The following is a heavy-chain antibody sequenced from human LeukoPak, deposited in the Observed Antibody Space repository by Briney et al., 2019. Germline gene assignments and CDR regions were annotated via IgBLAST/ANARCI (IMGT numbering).Heavy chain of an antibody. CDR2: ISYDGSNK. Sequence: PGGSLRLSCAASGFTFSSYGMHWVRQAPGKGLEWVAVISYDGSNKYYADSVKGRFTISRDNSKNTLYLQMNSLRVEDTAVYYCAKDVYDSSGYLDYWGQGTLVTVSS. CDR1: GFTFSSYG. J-gene: IGHJ4*02. CDR3: AKDVYDSSGYLDY. V-gene: IGHV3-30*18. D-gene: IGHD3-22*01.